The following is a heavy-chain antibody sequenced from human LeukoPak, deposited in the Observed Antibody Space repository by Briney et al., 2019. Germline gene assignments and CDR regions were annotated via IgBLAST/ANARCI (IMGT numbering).Heavy chain of an antibody. CDR1: GFTFDDYA. Sequence: GGSLRLSCAASGFTFDDYAMHWVRQAPGKGLEWVSGISWNSGSIGYADSVKGRFTISRDNAKNSLYLQMNSLRAEDTAVYYCARAQPNSGYDRWGQGTLVTVSS. D-gene: IGHD5-12*01. V-gene: IGHV3-9*01. J-gene: IGHJ4*02. CDR2: ISWNSGSI. CDR3: ARAQPNSGYDR.